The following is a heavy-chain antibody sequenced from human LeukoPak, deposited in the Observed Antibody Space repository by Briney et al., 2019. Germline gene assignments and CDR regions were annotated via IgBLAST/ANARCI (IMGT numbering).Heavy chain of an antibody. D-gene: IGHD2-15*01. J-gene: IGHJ5*02. V-gene: IGHV4-59*08. CDR3: ARHSTYCSGGSCQNWFDP. CDR1: GGPISSYY. Sequence: SETLSLPCTVSGGPISSYYWSWIRQPPGKGLEWIGYIYYSGSTNYNPSLRSRVTISVDPSKNHSSLKLSSVTAADTAVYYCARHSTYCSGGSCQNWFDPWGQGTLVTVSS. CDR2: IYYSGST.